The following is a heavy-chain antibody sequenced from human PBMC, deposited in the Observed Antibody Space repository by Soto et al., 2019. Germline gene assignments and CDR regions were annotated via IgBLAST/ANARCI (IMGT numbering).Heavy chain of an antibody. V-gene: IGHV4-34*01. J-gene: IGHJ4*02. CDR2: INHSGST. CDR3: ARDNGAVIPSN. D-gene: IGHD2-21*01. CDR1: GGSFSGYY. Sequence: QVQLQQWGAGLLKPSETLSLTCAVYGGSFSGYYWSWIRQPPGKGLEWIGEINHSGSTNYNPSLKRRVTISVDTSKNQFSLKLSSVTAADTAVYYCARDNGAVIPSNWGQGTLVTVSS.